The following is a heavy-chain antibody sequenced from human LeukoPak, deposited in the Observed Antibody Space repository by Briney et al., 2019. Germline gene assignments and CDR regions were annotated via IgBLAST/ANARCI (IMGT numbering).Heavy chain of an antibody. J-gene: IGHJ4*02. V-gene: IGHV3-48*03. CDR1: GFTFSSYE. CDR2: ISSSGSTI. Sequence: GGSLRLSCAASGFTFSSYEMNWVRQAPGKGLEWVSYISSSGSTIYYADSVKGRFTISRDNAKNSLYLQMNSLRAEDTAVYYCARAIDYDSSGYYTSGYFDYWGQGTLVTVSS. CDR3: ARAIDYDSSGYYTSGYFDY. D-gene: IGHD3-22*01.